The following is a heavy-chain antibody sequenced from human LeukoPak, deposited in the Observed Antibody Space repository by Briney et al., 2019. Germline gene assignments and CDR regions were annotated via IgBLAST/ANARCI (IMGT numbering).Heavy chain of an antibody. Sequence: SETLSLTCTVSGGSISSYYWSWTRQPPGRGLEWIGYIYYSGSTDYNPSLKSRVTISVDTSKNQFSLKLSSVTAADTAVYYCARAGSMFGVVVFDYWGQGTLVTVSS. J-gene: IGHJ4*02. CDR2: IYYSGST. CDR1: GGSISSYY. CDR3: ARAGSMFGVVVFDY. D-gene: IGHD3-3*01. V-gene: IGHV4-59*01.